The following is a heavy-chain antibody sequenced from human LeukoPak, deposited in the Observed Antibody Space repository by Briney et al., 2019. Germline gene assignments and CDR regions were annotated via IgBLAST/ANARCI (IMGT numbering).Heavy chain of an antibody. D-gene: IGHD6-19*01. V-gene: IGHV3-30-3*01. J-gene: IGHJ4*02. CDR3: ARDSSGWYWEY. Sequence: GGSLRLSCAASGFTFSSYAMHWVRQAPGKGLEWVAVISYDGSNKYYADSVKGRFTISRDNSKNTLYLQMNSLRAEDTAVYYCARDSSGWYWEYWGRGTLVTVSS. CDR2: ISYDGSNK. CDR1: GFTFSSYA.